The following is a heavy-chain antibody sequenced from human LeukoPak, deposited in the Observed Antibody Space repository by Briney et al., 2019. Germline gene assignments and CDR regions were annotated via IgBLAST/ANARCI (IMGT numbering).Heavy chain of an antibody. Sequence: SETLSLTCAVSGYSISSGYYWSWIRQPPGEGLEWIGYYYYSGSNNYNPSLKSRVTMSVDTSKNQYSLKLSSVTAADTAVYYCAETRSGSYFEDWGQGTLVTVSS. CDR2: YYYSGSN. CDR3: AETRSGSYFED. V-gene: IGHV4-61*01. CDR1: GYSISSGYY. D-gene: IGHD1-26*01. J-gene: IGHJ4*02.